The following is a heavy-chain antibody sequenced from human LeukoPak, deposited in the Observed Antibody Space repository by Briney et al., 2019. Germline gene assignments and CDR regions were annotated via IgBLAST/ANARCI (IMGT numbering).Heavy chain of an antibody. CDR2: IYPGDSDT. CDR1: GYSFTSYW. Sequence: GESLKISCKGSGYSFTSYWIGWVRQMPGKGLEWMGIIYPGDSDTRYSPSFQGQVTISADKSISTAYPQWSSLKASDTAMYYCARLSREYSGYENYYYYYMDVWGKGTAVTISS. D-gene: IGHD5-12*01. V-gene: IGHV5-51*01. J-gene: IGHJ6*03. CDR3: ARLSREYSGYENYYYYYMDV.